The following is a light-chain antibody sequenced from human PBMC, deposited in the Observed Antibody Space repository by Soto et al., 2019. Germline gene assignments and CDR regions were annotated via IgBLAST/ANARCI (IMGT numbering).Light chain of an antibody. V-gene: IGKV3-20*01. CDR3: QQYGASPPYT. Sequence: EIVLTQSPGTLSLSPGERATLSCRASRSSASSYLAWYQQRPGQAPRLLIYAASNRATGIPDRFSGSGSGTDFTLTINRLEAEDSAVYYCQQYGASPPYTFGQGTKVEIK. CDR1: RSSASSY. CDR2: AAS. J-gene: IGKJ2*01.